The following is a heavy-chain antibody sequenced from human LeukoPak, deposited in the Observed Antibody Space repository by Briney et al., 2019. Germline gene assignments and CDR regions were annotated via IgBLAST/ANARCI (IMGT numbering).Heavy chain of an antibody. CDR3: ARGMIPHNWFDP. D-gene: IGHD3-16*01. V-gene: IGHV1-18*04. Sequence: ASVKVSCKASGYTFTGYYMHWVRQAPGQGLEWMGWISAYNGNTNYAQKLQGRVTMTTDTSTSTAYMELRSLRSDDTAVYYCARGMIPHNWFDPWGQGTLATVSS. CDR1: GYTFTGYY. J-gene: IGHJ5*02. CDR2: ISAYNGNT.